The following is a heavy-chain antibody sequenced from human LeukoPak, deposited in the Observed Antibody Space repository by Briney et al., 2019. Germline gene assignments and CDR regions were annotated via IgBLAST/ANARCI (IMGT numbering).Heavy chain of an antibody. Sequence: PGGSLRLSCAASGFIFSSYWMSWVRQAPGKGLEWVANIQQDGSEKYYVDSVKGRFTISRDNAKNSPYLQINSLRAEDTAVYYCSGGNLYWYFDLWGRGTLVTVSS. J-gene: IGHJ2*01. CDR3: SGGNLYWYFDL. D-gene: IGHD4-23*01. CDR2: IQQDGSEK. CDR1: GFIFSSYW. V-gene: IGHV3-7*01.